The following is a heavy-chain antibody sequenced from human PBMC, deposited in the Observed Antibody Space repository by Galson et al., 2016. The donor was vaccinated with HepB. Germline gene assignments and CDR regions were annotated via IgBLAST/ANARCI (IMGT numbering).Heavy chain of an antibody. D-gene: IGHD3-3*01. Sequence: SETLSLTCTVSGGSISDYFWGWIRQPPGKGLEWIGHIYNVGSTNYNPSLKSRVTISVDTSKNQFSLKLTSVTAADTAVYYCARPTGGLQFLGGWFDPWGQGILVTVSS. CDR1: GGSISDYF. CDR2: IYNVGST. CDR3: ARPTGGLQFLGGWFDP. J-gene: IGHJ5*02. V-gene: IGHV4-59*12.